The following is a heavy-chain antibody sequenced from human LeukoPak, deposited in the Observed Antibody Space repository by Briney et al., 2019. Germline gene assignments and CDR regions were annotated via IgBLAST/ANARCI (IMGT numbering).Heavy chain of an antibody. CDR2: IKRKTDGGTT. CDR1: GFTFSNAW. CDR3: TTRRDG. Sequence: GGSLRLSCAASGFTFSNAWMSGVRQAPGKGLEWVGRIKRKTDGGTTDYAAPVKGRFTISRDDSKNTLYLQMNSLKTEDTAVYYCTTRRDGWGQGTLVTVSS. D-gene: IGHD5-24*01. V-gene: IGHV3-15*01. J-gene: IGHJ4*02.